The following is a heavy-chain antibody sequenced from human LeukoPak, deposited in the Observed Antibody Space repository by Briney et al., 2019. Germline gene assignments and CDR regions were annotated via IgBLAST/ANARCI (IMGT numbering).Heavy chain of an antibody. Sequence: GESLKISCKGSGYSFTSYWIGWVRQMPGKGLKWMGIIYPGDSDARYSPSFQGQVTISADKSISTAYLQWSSLKAPDTAMYYCARRGLPGIAAAGTDRYYFDYWGQGTLVTVSS. CDR3: ARRGLPGIAAAGTDRYYFDY. CDR2: IYPGDSDA. J-gene: IGHJ4*02. CDR1: GYSFTSYW. D-gene: IGHD6-13*01. V-gene: IGHV5-51*01.